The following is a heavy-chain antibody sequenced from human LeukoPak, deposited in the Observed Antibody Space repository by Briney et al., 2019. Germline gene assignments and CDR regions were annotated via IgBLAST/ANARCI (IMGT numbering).Heavy chain of an antibody. CDR2: MNPNSGNT. CDR3: ARDRGYYSGYDLDY. V-gene: IGHV1-8*01. CDR1: GYTFTSYD. D-gene: IGHD5-12*01. J-gene: IGHJ4*02. Sequence: ASVKVSCKASGYTFTSYDINWVRQATGQGLEWMGWMNPNSGNTGYAQKLQGRVTMTTDTSTSTAYMELRSLRSDDTAVYYCARDRGYYSGYDLDYWGQGTLVTVSS.